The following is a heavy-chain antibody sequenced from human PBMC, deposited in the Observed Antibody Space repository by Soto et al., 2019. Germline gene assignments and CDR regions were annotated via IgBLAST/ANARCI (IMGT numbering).Heavy chain of an antibody. J-gene: IGHJ5*01. Sequence: RASVKVSCKASGYTFTGYFMHWVRQAPGQGLEWMGWINPITGGTNYAQKFQGRVAMTRDTSISTAYMELSSLRSDDTAVYYCARPAGGSDSWGQGTLVTVSS. CDR1: GYTFTGYF. CDR3: ARPAGGSDS. V-gene: IGHV1-2*02. CDR2: INPITGGT.